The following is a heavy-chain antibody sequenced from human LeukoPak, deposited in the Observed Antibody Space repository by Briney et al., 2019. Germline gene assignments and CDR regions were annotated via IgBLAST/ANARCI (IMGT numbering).Heavy chain of an antibody. J-gene: IGHJ4*02. D-gene: IGHD3-22*01. CDR1: GFTFSSYG. CDR3: AGSGYSSGYYGN. CDR2: ISSSSSYI. Sequence: GGSLRLSCAASGFTFSSYGMNWVRQAPGKGLEWVSSISSSSSYIYYADSEKGRFTISRDNAKNSLYLQMNNLRAEDTAVYFCAGSGYSSGYYGNWGQGTLVTVSS. V-gene: IGHV3-21*01.